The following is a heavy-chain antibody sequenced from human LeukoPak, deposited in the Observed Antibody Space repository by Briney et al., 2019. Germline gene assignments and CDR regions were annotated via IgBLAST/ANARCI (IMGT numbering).Heavy chain of an antibody. CDR2: INPNSLIP. D-gene: IGHD4-17*01. CDR3: ARVKPVPTVSFDP. V-gene: IGHV1-8*01. CDR1: GYTLSDYD. J-gene: IGHJ5*02. Sequence: ASVKVSCKASGYTLSDYDINWVRQAPGQGLEYMGWINPNSLIPGYARKFRGRVTLTMDTSIRAAYMELSGLTYDDTAICYCARVKPVPTVSFDPWGQGTLVAVSS.